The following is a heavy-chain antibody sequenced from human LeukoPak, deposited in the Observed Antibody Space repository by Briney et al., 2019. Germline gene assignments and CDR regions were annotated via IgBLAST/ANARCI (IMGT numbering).Heavy chain of an antibody. J-gene: IGHJ6*02. CDR3: AGDRRNKQYYYGMDV. CDR1: GFTSGVYA. D-gene: IGHD1/OR15-1a*01. Sequence: GGSLRLSCVASGFTSGVYAMSWVRQAPGKGLEWVSAFSGGGDSFYADSVRGRFSVSADKSKNILYLQMNSLRAEDTAVYYCAGDRRNKQYYYGMDVWGQGTTVTVSS. V-gene: IGHV3-23*01. CDR2: FSGGGDS.